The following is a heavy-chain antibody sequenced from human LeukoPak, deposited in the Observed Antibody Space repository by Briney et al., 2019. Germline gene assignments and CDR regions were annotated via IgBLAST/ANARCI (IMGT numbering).Heavy chain of an antibody. J-gene: IGHJ4*02. V-gene: IGHV1-18*01. D-gene: IGHD6-19*01. CDR2: ISAYNGNT. Sequence: ASVSVSCTASGYRYTSYGITWVRQAPGQGLEWMGWISAYNGNTNYAQKLQGRVTMTTDTSTSTDHMELRRLRSDDTAVYYCARGGVSSGWYGSYFDYWGQGTLVTVSS. CDR3: ARGGVSSGWYGSYFDY. CDR1: GYRYTSYG.